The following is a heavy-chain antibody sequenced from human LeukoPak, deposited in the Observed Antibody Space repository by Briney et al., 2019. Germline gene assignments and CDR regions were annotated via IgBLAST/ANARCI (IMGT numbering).Heavy chain of an antibody. CDR3: AKGKVIVVVTNFDY. CDR1: GFTFSSYA. J-gene: IGHJ4*02. Sequence: GGSLRLSCAASGFTFSSYAMSWVRQAPGKALEWVSAISGSGGSTYYADSVKGRFTISRDNSKNTLYLQMNSLRAEDTAVYYCAKGKVIVVVTNFDYWGQGTLVTVSS. D-gene: IGHD3-22*01. V-gene: IGHV3-23*01. CDR2: ISGSGGST.